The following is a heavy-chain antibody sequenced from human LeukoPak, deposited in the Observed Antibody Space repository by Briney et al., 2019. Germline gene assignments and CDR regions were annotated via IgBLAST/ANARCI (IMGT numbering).Heavy chain of an antibody. CDR1: GYTFTSYA. Sequence: ASVKVSCKASGYTFTSYAMNWVRQAPGQGLEWMGWINTNTGSPTYAQGFTGRFVFSLDTSVSTAYLQISSLKAEDTAVYYCARAGELELPYYYYYYMDVWGKGTTVTVSS. D-gene: IGHD1-7*01. V-gene: IGHV7-4-1*02. CDR2: INTNTGSP. CDR3: ARAGELELPYYYYYYMDV. J-gene: IGHJ6*03.